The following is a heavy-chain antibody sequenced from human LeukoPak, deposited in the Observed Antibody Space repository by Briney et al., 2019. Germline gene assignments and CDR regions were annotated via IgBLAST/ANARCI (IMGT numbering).Heavy chain of an antibody. D-gene: IGHD3-10*01. V-gene: IGHV3-74*01. J-gene: IGHJ4*02. Sequence: GGSLRLSCAASGFTFSSYSMNWVRQAPGKGLVWVSRINSDGSSTSYADSVKGRFTISRDNAKNTLYLQMNSLRAEDTAVYYCARGRTVLLWFGESYYFDYWGQGTLVTVSS. CDR2: INSDGSST. CDR1: GFTFSSYS. CDR3: ARGRTVLLWFGESYYFDY.